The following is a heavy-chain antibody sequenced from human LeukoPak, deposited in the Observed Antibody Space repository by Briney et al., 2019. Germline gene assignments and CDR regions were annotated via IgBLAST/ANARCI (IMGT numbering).Heavy chain of an antibody. Sequence: GGSLRLSCAASGSTFSSYAMSWVRQAPGKGLEWVSAISGSGGSTYYADSVKGRFTISRDNSKNTLYLQMNSLRAEDTAVYYCAVYSNPNLRGFDPWGQGTLVTVSS. D-gene: IGHD4-11*01. J-gene: IGHJ5*02. CDR1: GSTFSSYA. CDR3: AVYSNPNLRGFDP. CDR2: ISGSGGST. V-gene: IGHV3-23*01.